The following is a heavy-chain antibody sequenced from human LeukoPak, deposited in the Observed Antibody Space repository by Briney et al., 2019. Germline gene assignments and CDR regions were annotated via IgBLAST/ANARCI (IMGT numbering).Heavy chain of an antibody. CDR1: GGSFSGYY. V-gene: IGHV4-34*01. CDR3: ARGRWVAAAGY. Sequence: SETLSLTCAVYGGSFSGYYWSWIRQPPGKGLEWIGEINHSGSINYNPSLKSRVTISVDTSKNQFSLKLSSVTAADTAVYYCARGRWVAAAGYWGQGTLVTVSS. D-gene: IGHD6-13*01. CDR2: INHSGSI. J-gene: IGHJ4*02.